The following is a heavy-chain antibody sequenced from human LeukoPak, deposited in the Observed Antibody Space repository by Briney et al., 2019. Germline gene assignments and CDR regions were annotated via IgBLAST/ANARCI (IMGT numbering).Heavy chain of an antibody. D-gene: IGHD2-15*01. CDR2: IRSNTFGGTT. CDR3: TRMRGYCRGDYCCSLDY. CDR1: GFTFRYYA. J-gene: IGHJ4*02. Sequence: GGSLRLSCTTSGFTFRYYAMSWFRQPPGKGLEWVGFIRSNTFGGTTKYAASVRDRFTISRDDSKSIAYLQMNSLKAEDTALYYCTRMRGYCRGDYCCSLDYWGQGTLVTVSS. V-gene: IGHV3-49*03.